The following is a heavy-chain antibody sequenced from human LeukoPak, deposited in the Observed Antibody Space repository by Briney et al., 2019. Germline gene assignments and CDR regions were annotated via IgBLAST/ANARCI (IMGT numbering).Heavy chain of an antibody. V-gene: IGHV3-21*01. D-gene: IGHD3-10*01. CDR3: ARVHFTMPTFDI. J-gene: IGHJ3*02. CDR1: GFTFSSYS. Sequence: PGGSLRLSCAASGFTFSSYSMNWVRQAPGKGLEWVSSISSSSSYIYYADSVEGRFTISRDNAKNSLYLQMNSLRAEDTAVYYCARVHFTMPTFDIWGQGTMVTVSS. CDR2: ISSSSSYI.